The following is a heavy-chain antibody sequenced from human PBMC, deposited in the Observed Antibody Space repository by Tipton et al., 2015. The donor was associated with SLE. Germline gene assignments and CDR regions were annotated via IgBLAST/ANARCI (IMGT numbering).Heavy chain of an antibody. CDR1: GGSISSYY. CDR2: IYYSGST. CDR3: ARRTYYDFWSGYSYYFDY. D-gene: IGHD3-3*01. J-gene: IGHJ4*02. V-gene: IGHV4-39*01. Sequence: LRLSCTVSGGSISSYYWGWIRQPPGKGLEWIGSIYYSGSTYYNPSLKSRVTISVDTSKNQFSLKLSSVTAADTAVYYCARRTYYDFWSGYSYYFDYWGQGTLVTVSS.